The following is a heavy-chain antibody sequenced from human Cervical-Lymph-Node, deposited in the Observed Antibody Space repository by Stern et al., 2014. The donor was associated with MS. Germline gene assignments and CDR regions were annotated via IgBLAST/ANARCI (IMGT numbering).Heavy chain of an antibody. J-gene: IGHJ5*02. V-gene: IGHV3-11*01. CDR1: GFTFSDYY. CDR2: ISSSGSTI. CDR3: ARDPVLRYFDWFGGHFDP. Sequence: DQLVESGGGLVKPGGSLRLSCAASGFTFSDYYMSWIRQAPGKGLEWVSYISSSGSTIYYADSVKGRFTISRDNAKNSLYLQMNSLRAEDTAVYYCARDPVLRYFDWFGGHFDPWGQGTLVTVSS. D-gene: IGHD3-9*01.